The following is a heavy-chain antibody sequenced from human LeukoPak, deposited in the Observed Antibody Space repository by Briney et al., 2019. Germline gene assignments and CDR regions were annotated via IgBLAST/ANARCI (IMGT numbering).Heavy chain of an antibody. CDR3: VRYCRSSDYYHFDH. CDR2: IYYSGDT. D-gene: IGHD4-17*01. Sequence: PSETLSLTCTVSGGSFSSGNYHWDWIRQPPGKGLEWIASIYYSGDTYYNPSLKSRVTISVDTSKNQFSLKLSSVTAADTAVYHCVRYCRSSDYYHFDHWGRGTLVTVSS. V-gene: IGHV4-39*01. CDR1: GGSFSSGNYH. J-gene: IGHJ4*02.